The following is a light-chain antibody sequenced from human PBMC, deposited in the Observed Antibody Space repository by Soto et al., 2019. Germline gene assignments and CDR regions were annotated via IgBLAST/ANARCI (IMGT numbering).Light chain of an antibody. CDR2: RAS. J-gene: IGKJ1*01. CDR1: QSVTSD. Sequence: EIVMTHSPATLSVSPGESATLSFSASQSVTSDLAWYQQKPGQAPRLFIYRASTRATGIPARFSGSGSGTEFTLTISSLQSEDFALYYCQQYEKWPWTFGQGTKVDI. V-gene: IGKV3-15*01. CDR3: QQYEKWPWT.